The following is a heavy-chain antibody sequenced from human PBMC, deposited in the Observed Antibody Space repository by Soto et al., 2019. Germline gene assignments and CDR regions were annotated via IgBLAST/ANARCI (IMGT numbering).Heavy chain of an antibody. Sequence: QVQLVQSGAEVKKPGSSVKVSCKASGGTFSSYSFSWLRQAPGQGLEWMGVIIPIFRTAHYAHNFQGRVTIAADDSATTAYMELRSLTSEDTAVYFCARGGGYSYGRNWFGPWGQGTLVTVSP. J-gene: IGHJ5*02. CDR3: ARGGGYSYGRNWFGP. CDR2: IIPIFRTA. CDR1: GGTFSSYS. D-gene: IGHD5-12*01. V-gene: IGHV1-69*01.